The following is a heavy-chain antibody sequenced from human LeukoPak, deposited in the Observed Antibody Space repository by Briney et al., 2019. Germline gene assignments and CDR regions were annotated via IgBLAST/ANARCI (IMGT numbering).Heavy chain of an antibody. CDR2: LSGSGANT. Sequence: GGSLRLSCAASGFNFRMFAMSWVRQAPGKGLRWVSTLSGSGANTFYADPVKGRFTITRDNSKNTLYLQMGSLRTDDMAVYYCAREAVGAAIDYWGQGTLVTVSS. CDR3: AREAVGAAIDY. CDR1: GFNFRMFA. V-gene: IGHV3-23*01. J-gene: IGHJ4*02. D-gene: IGHD1-26*01.